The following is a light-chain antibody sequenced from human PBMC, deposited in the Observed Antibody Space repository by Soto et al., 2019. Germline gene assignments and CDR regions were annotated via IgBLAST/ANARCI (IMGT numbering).Light chain of an antibody. Sequence: QSALTQPASVSGSPGQSITISCTGTSSDVGVYNYVSWYPQYPGKVPKLMIYGGSNRPSGVSSRFSGSKSGNTASLTISGLQAEDEADYYCTSYTSSSTLVFGGGTKVTVL. CDR1: SSDVGVYNY. CDR2: GGS. V-gene: IGLV2-14*01. J-gene: IGLJ2*01. CDR3: TSYTSSSTLV.